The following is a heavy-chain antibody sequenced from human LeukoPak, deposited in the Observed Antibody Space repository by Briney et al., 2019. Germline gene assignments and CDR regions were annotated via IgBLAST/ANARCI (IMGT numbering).Heavy chain of an antibody. CDR3: ARNPYYYDSSGFH. V-gene: IGHV4-39*01. D-gene: IGHD3-22*01. J-gene: IGHJ1*01. CDR1: GGSISSSSYY. Sequence: SETLSLTCTVSGGSISSSSYYWGWIRQPPGKGLEWIGSIYYSGSTYYNPSLKSRVTMSVDTSKNQFSLKLSSVTAADTAVYYCARNPYYYDSSGFHWGQGTLVTVSS. CDR2: IYYSGST.